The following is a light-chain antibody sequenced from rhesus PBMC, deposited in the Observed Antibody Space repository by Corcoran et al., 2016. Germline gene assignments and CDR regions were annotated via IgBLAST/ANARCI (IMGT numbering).Light chain of an antibody. J-gene: IGKJ1*01. CDR2: YAS. CDR3: QQYNNWKT. CDR1: QSVSSN. V-gene: IGKV3-35*01. Sequence: EIVMTQSPATLSLSPGERATLSCRASQSVSSNLAWYQQKPGQAPRLLIYYASNRATGIPDRFSGSGSGTELPLTISSLEPEDVGVYYCQQYNNWKTFGQGTKVEIK.